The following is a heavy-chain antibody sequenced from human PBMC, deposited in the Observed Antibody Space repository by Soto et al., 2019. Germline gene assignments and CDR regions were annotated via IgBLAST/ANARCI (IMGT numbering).Heavy chain of an antibody. V-gene: IGHV3-30-3*01. CDR2: ISYDGSNK. J-gene: IGHJ5*02. CDR3: ARXIVVVVAATRRYNWFDP. D-gene: IGHD2-15*01. CDR1: GFTFSSYA. Sequence: GGSLRLSCAASGFTFSSYAMHWVRQAPGKGLEWVAVISYDGSNKYYADSVKGRFTISRDNSKNTLYLQMNSLRAEDTAVYYCARXIVVVVAATRRYNWFDPWGQGTLVTVSS.